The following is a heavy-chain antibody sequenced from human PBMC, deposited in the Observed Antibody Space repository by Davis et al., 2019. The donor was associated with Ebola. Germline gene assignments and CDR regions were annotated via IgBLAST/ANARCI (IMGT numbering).Heavy chain of an antibody. D-gene: IGHD3-3*01. CDR3: ARFPSPRNPRKILDNWFDP. Sequence: PSETLSLTCTVSGGSISSYYWSWIRQPPGKGLEWIGYIYYSGSTNYNPSLKSRVTISVDTSKNQFSLKLSSVTAADTAVYYCARFPSPRNPRKILDNWFDPWGQGTLVTVSS. CDR1: GGSISSYY. CDR2: IYYSGST. J-gene: IGHJ5*02. V-gene: IGHV4-59*08.